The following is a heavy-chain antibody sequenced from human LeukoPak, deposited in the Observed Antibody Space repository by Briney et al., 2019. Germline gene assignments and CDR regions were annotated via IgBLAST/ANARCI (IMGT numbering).Heavy chain of an antibody. V-gene: IGHV6-1*01. D-gene: IGHD3-22*01. CDR1: GDSVFSNSS. CDR2: TYYTSKWYN. CDR3: ARATYYYDSSGHKSYYFDY. Sequence: SQTVSLTCAISGDSVFSNSSWNWIRQSPLRGLECLGRTYYTSKWYNDYVVSVKSRININPDTSKNQFSLKLSSVTAADTAVYYCARATYYYDSSGHKSYYFDYWGQGTLVTVSS. J-gene: IGHJ4*02.